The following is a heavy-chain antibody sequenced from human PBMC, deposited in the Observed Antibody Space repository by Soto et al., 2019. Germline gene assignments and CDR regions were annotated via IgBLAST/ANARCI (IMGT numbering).Heavy chain of an antibody. Sequence: SETLSLTCTVSGASVSSGNQYWSWIRQPPGKRLEWIGFIYNSVITNYSPSLKGRVSISADTSRNQFSLKVTSVTAADTAVYYCARGWDANSWGQEALVTVSS. CDR3: ARGWDANS. CDR1: GASVSSGNQY. V-gene: IGHV4-61*01. CDR2: IYNSVIT. D-gene: IGHD6-19*01. J-gene: IGHJ4*02.